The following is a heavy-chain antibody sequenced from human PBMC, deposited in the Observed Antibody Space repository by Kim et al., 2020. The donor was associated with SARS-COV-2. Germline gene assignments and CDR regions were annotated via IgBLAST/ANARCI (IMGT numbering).Heavy chain of an antibody. CDR3: AREITRPLSGAFDI. D-gene: IGHD3-16*01. CDR1: GASISSGDHW. CDR2: IYYSGNT. V-gene: IGHV4-30-4*01. J-gene: IGHJ3*02. Sequence: SETLSLTCTVSGASISSGDHWWSWIRQSPGKGLEWIGYIYYSGNTYYNASLKSRLRISVDMSKNQFSLKLSSVTAADTAVYFCAREITRPLSGAFDIWGQGTMVTVSS.